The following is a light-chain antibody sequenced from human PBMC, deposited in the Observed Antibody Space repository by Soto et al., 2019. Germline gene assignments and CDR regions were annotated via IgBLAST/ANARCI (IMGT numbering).Light chain of an antibody. CDR3: QQYNRYSLT. Sequence: DIPMTQSPSTLSASVGDRVTITCRASQSISSWLAWYQQKPGKAPKLLIYDASSLESGVPSRCSGSGSDTEFTLTINNLQPDDFATYHCQQYNRYSLTFGGGTKVEIK. V-gene: IGKV1-5*01. CDR1: QSISSW. J-gene: IGKJ4*01. CDR2: DAS.